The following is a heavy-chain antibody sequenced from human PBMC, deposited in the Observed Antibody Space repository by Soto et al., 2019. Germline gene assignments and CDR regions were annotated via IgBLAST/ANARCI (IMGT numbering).Heavy chain of an antibody. CDR2: IYPSGST. D-gene: IGHD5-12*01. CDR3: ARGDGYNSAFDI. CDR1: FGSIRILY. Sequence: LSRTGTVSFGSIRILYLSWIRQPPGKGLEWIGHIYPSGSTDYNPSLKSRVTISSDTSESQFSLKVHSVTPADTAVYYCARGDGYNSAFDIWGQGTMVTVSS. V-gene: IGHV4-59*01. J-gene: IGHJ3*02.